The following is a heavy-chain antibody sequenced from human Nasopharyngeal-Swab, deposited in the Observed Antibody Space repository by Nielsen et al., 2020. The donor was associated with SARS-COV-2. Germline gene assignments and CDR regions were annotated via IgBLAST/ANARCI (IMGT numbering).Heavy chain of an antibody. CDR3: ARSGDCSGGRCNDAFDI. CDR1: GFSLSTSGTC. Sequence: SGPTLAKPTQTLTLTCTFSGFSLSTSGTCVNWIRQPPGKALEWLALIDWGDDKYYSTSLKTRLTISKDSSKDEVVLTMTNMDPVDTATYYCARSGDCSGGRCNDAFDIWGQGTMVTVSS. D-gene: IGHD2-15*01. J-gene: IGHJ3*02. V-gene: IGHV2-70*01. CDR2: IDWGDDK.